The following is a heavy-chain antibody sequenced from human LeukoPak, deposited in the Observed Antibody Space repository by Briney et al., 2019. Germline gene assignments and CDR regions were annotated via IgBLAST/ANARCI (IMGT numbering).Heavy chain of an antibody. CDR3: ARRGRGLRYYFDSSGYYLFDS. Sequence: KPSETPSLTCTVSGGSISSSSYYWGWIRQPPGKGLEWIGSIYYSGSTNCHPSLKSRVIISIDTSKNQFSLNLTSVTAADTAVYYCARRGRGLRYYFDSSGYYLFDSWGQGALVTVSS. CDR2: IYYSGST. V-gene: IGHV4-39*07. CDR1: GGSISSSSYY. J-gene: IGHJ4*02. D-gene: IGHD3-22*01.